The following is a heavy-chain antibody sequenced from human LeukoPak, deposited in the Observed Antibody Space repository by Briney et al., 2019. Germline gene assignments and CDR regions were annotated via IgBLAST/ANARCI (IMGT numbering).Heavy chain of an antibody. Sequence: PGGSLRLSCAASGFTFSSYSMNWVRQAPGKGLEWVSSISSSSSYIYYADSVKGRFTISRDNSKNTLYLQMNSLRAEDTAVYYCARDSYYDSSGYYTTDVWGQGTTVTVSS. D-gene: IGHD3-22*01. CDR3: ARDSYYDSSGYYTTDV. CDR1: GFTFSSYS. CDR2: ISSSSSYI. J-gene: IGHJ6*02. V-gene: IGHV3-21*04.